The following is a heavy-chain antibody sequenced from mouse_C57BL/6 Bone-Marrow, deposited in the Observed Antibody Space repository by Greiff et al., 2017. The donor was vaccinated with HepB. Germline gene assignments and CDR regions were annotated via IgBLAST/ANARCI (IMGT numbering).Heavy chain of an antibody. V-gene: IGHV1-59*01. D-gene: IGHD1-1*01. CDR3: ARELLLL. CDR2: IDPSDSYT. J-gene: IGHJ4*01. Sequence: QVQLQQPGAELVRPGTSVKLSCKASGYTFTSYWMHWVKQRPGQGLEWIGVIDPSDSYTNYNQKFKGKATLTVDTSSSTAYMQLSSLTSEDSAVYYCARELLLLRGQGTSVTVSS. CDR1: GYTFTSYW.